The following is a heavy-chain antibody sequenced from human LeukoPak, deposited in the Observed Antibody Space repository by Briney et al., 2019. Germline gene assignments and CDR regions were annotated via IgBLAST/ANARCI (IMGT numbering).Heavy chain of an antibody. D-gene: IGHD3-22*01. J-gene: IGHJ3*02. CDR2: IRTGDGDT. V-gene: IGHV1-18*01. Sequence: ASAKISCKASGYTFISYGITWVRQAPGQGLGWMGWIRTGDGDTHYAEKLQGRVTMTTDTSTSTAYLELQRLRSDHTAVYYCARDRPPKSSAYPGAPFDAFHIWRQGTMGTVPS. CDR1: GYTFISYG. CDR3: ARDRPPKSSAYPGAPFDAFHI.